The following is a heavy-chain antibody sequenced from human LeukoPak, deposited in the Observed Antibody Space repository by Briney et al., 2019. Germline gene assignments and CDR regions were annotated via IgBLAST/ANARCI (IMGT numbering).Heavy chain of an antibody. Sequence: ASVKVSCKASGYTFTSYGISWVRQAPGQGLEWMGWISAYNGNTNYAQKLQGRVTMTTDTSTSTAYMELRSLRSDDTAVYYCARVKYGSGSLIYYYYYMDVWGKGTTVTISS. D-gene: IGHD3-10*01. V-gene: IGHV1-18*01. CDR1: GYTFTSYG. J-gene: IGHJ6*03. CDR3: ARVKYGSGSLIYYYYYMDV. CDR2: ISAYNGNT.